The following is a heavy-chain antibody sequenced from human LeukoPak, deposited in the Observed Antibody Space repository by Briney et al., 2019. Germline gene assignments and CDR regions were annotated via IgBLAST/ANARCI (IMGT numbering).Heavy chain of an antibody. CDR2: ISAYNGNT. D-gene: IGHD2-15*01. J-gene: IGHJ3*02. V-gene: IGHV1-18*01. CDR1: GYTFTSYG. Sequence: ASVKVSCKASGYTFTSYGISWVRQAPGQGLEWMGWISAYNGNTNYAQKLQGRVTMTTDTSTSTAYMELRSLRSDDTAVYYCARVKSRDIVVVVAATAFLAFDIWGQGTMVTVSS. CDR3: ARVKSRDIVVVVAATAFLAFDI.